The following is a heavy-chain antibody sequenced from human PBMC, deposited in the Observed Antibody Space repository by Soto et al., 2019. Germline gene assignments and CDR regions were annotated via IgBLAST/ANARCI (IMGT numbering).Heavy chain of an antibody. CDR2: IYYSGST. CDR3: ARDHTYYYGSGSSPNWFDP. CDR1: GGSIISYY. V-gene: IGHV4-59*01. D-gene: IGHD3-10*01. J-gene: IGHJ5*02. Sequence: SETLSLTCTVSGGSIISYYWSWIRQPPGKGLEWIGYIYYSGSTNYNPSLKSRVTISVDTSKNQFSLKLSSVTAADTAVYYCARDHTYYYGSGSSPNWFDPWGQGTLVTVSS.